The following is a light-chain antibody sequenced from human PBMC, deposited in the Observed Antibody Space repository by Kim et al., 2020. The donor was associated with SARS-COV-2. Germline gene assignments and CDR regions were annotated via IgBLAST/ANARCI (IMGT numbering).Light chain of an antibody. CDR2: NNN. V-gene: IGLV1-44*01. J-gene: IGLJ3*02. CDR1: GSKFGSKA. Sequence: GQRVTITCSGSGSKFGSKAVNWYQHLPGTAPKFLMYNNNRRPSGVPDRFFGSRSGTSASLAISGLQSEDEGDYYCAAWDDSRNVLVFGGGTKLTVL. CDR3: AAWDDSRNVLV.